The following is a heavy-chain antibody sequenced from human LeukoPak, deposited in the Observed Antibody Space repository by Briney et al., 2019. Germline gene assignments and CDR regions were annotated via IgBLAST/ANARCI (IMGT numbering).Heavy chain of an antibody. CDR3: ARGSPLLEWLLGYFQH. CDR1: GGSISSSSYY. D-gene: IGHD3-3*01. V-gene: IGHV3-48*01. Sequence: ETLSLTCTVSGGSISSSSYYWGWVRQAPGKGLEWVSYISSTSRTIYYADSVKGRFTISRDNAKNSLYLQMNSLRAEDTAVYYCARGSPLLEWLLGYFQHWGQGTLVTVSS. J-gene: IGHJ1*01. CDR2: ISSTSRTI.